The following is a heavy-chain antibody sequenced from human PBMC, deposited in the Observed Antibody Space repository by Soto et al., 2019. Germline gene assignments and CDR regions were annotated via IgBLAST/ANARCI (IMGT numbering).Heavy chain of an antibody. D-gene: IGHD3-10*01. V-gene: IGHV1-2*04. CDR2: INPNSSGT. Sequence: ASVKVSCKASGYTFTGYYMHWVRQAPGQGLEWMGWINPNSSGTNYAQKFQGWVTMTRDTSISTAYMELSRLRSDDTAVYYCARVPLYGSGSYGMDVWGQGTTVTVSS. CDR3: ARVPLYGSGSYGMDV. J-gene: IGHJ6*02. CDR1: GYTFTGYY.